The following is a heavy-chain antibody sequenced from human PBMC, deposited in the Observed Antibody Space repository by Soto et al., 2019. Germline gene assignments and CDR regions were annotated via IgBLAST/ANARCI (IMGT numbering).Heavy chain of an antibody. CDR1: GYIFTAYS. CDR2: VNPSGGSA. CDR3: AREENCRGGTCYSEYFHH. Sequence: ASVKVTCKTSGYIFTAYSMHWVRQAPGQGLEWMGVVNPSGGSAHYAQSFGGRVTLTRDTSTSTFYMELSRLRSEDTAVYYCAREENCRGGTCYSEYFHHWGQGTLVTVSS. V-gene: IGHV1-46*01. J-gene: IGHJ1*01. D-gene: IGHD2-15*01.